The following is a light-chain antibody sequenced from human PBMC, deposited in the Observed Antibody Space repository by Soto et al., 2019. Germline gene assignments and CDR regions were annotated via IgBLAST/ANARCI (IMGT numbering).Light chain of an antibody. CDR2: EVN. CDR3: TSYAGGNNV. Sequence: QSVLTQPPSASGSPGQSVTISCTGTSSDVGGYNYVSWYQQHPGKVPKLRVYEVNKRPSGVPDRFSGSKSGNTASLTVSVLQAEDEADYYCTSYAGGNNVFGTGTKLTVL. J-gene: IGLJ1*01. V-gene: IGLV2-8*01. CDR1: SSDVGGYNY.